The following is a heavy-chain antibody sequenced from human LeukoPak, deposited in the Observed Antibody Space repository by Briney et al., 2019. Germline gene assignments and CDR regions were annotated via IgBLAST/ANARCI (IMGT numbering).Heavy chain of an antibody. J-gene: IGHJ4*02. V-gene: IGHV3-30*02. CDR3: AKDRCIAAAGPTFDY. CDR1: GFTFTSYG. CDR2: IRYDGSNK. Sequence: GGSLRLSCTASGFTFTSYGMHWVRQAPGKGLEWVAFIRYDGSNKYYADSVKGRFTISRDNSKNTLYLQMNSLRDADTAVYYCAKDRCIAAAGPTFDYWGQGTLVTVSS. D-gene: IGHD6-13*01.